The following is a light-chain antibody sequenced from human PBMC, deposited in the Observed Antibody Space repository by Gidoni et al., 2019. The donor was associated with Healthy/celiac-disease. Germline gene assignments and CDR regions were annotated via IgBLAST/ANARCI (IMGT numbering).Light chain of an antibody. J-gene: IGKJ2*01. V-gene: IGKV1-9*01. CDR2: GAF. CDR1: QGVSSY. CDR3: QQLNSYPFT. Sequence: DIHLTQSPSFLSASVGDRVTITCRASQGVSSYLAWYQQKPGKVPKLLIYGAFTLQSGVPSRFSGSGSGTEFSLTISSLQPEDFAAYYCQQLNSYPFTFGQXTKLEIK.